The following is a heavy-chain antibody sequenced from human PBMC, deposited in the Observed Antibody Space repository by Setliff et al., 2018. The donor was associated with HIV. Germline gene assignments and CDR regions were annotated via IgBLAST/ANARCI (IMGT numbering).Heavy chain of an antibody. Sequence: PGGSLRLSCAASGFTFSGYWMHWVRQAPGKGLEWVAFIRYDGNNRYHTDSVKGRFTISRDNSKNTLYLQMNSLRADDTAVYYCAKDMEYDTSVYYHWYFDLWGRGALVTVSS. CDR3: AKDMEYDTSVYYHWYFDL. CDR2: IRYDGNNR. J-gene: IGHJ2*01. V-gene: IGHV3-30*02. CDR1: GFTFSGYW. D-gene: IGHD3-22*01.